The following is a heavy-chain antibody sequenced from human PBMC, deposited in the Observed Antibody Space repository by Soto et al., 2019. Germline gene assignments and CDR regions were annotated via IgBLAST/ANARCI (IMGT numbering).Heavy chain of an antibody. V-gene: IGHV4-34*01. CDR2: INHSGST. CDR1: GGSFSGYY. Sequence: SETLSLTCAVYGGSFSGYYWSWIRQPPGKGLEWIGEINHSGSTNYNPSLKSRVTISVDTSKNQFSLKLSSVTAADTAVYYCARSWYDAFDIWGQGAMVTVSS. J-gene: IGHJ3*02. D-gene: IGHD2-15*01. CDR3: ARSWYDAFDI.